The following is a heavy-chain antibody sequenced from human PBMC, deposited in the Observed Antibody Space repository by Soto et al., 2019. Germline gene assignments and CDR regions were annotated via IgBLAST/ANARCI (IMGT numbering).Heavy chain of an antibody. Sequence: VGSLRLSCAASGFTFSRYGMHWVRQAPGKGLEWVAVISYDGSNKYYADSVKGRFTISRDNSKNTLYLQMNSLRAEDTAVYYCAKGDRIAAAGNYFDYWGQGTLVTVSS. CDR1: GFTFSRYG. V-gene: IGHV3-30*18. CDR2: ISYDGSNK. J-gene: IGHJ4*02. CDR3: AKGDRIAAAGNYFDY. D-gene: IGHD6-13*01.